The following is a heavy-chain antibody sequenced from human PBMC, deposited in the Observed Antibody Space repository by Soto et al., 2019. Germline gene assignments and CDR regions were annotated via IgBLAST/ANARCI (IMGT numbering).Heavy chain of an antibody. CDR1: GFTFGNYA. CDR2: IRSKAYGGTT. V-gene: IGHV3-49*04. Sequence: PGGSLRLSCTASGFTFGNYAMSWVRQAPGKGLECVGFIRSKAYGGTTEYAASVKGRFTISRDDSKSIAYLQMNSLKTEDTAVYYCTREFVVVVAATAYYYYGMDVWGQGTTVTVSS. D-gene: IGHD2-15*01. CDR3: TREFVVVVAATAYYYYGMDV. J-gene: IGHJ6*02.